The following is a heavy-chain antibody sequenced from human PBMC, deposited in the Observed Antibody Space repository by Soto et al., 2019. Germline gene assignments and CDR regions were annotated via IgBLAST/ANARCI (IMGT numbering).Heavy chain of an antibody. CDR3: SKTPRSSYYYMDV. CDR1: GFTFSTYA. Sequence: VQVLESGGGLVQPGGSLRLSCVASGFTFSTYAMNWVRQAPGKGLEWVSGISGSGSDRYYADSVRGRFTISRDNSNNTLTLQMDSLRPEVTAIYYCSKTPRSSYYYMDVWGKRTTVTVSS. V-gene: IGHV3-23*01. CDR2: ISGSGSDR. D-gene: IGHD3-16*01. J-gene: IGHJ6*03.